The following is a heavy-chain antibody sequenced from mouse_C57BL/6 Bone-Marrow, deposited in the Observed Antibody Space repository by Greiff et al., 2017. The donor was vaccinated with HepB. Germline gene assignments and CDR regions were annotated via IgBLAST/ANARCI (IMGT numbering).Heavy chain of an antibody. J-gene: IGHJ1*03. D-gene: IGHD2-3*01. V-gene: IGHV2-5*01. CDR3: AKSYDGYYSYWYFDV. CDR1: GFSLTSYG. CDR2: IWRGGST. Sequence: VKVVESGPGLVQPSQSLSITCTVSGFSLTSYGVHWVRQSPGKGLEWLGVIWRGGSTDYNAAFMSRLSITKDNSKSQVFFKMNSLQADDTAIYYCAKSYDGYYSYWYFDVWGTGTTVTVSS.